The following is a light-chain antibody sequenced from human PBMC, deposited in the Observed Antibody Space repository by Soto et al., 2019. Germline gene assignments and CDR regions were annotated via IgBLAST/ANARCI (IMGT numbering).Light chain of an antibody. V-gene: IGKV1-5*01. CDR3: QQYDIYRT. CDR2: DAS. CDR1: QSIGDY. J-gene: IGKJ1*01. Sequence: DIQMTQSPSTLSASVGDRVTITCRASQSIGDYLAWYQDKPGKAPRLLIYDASNLKSGVPSRFSGSGSGTEFNLTIANLQPDDFATYYCQQYDIYRTFGPGTKVDIK.